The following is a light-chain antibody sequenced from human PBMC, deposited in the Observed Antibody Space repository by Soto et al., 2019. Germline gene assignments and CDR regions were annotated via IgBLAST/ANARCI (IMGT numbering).Light chain of an antibody. CDR3: HQYSNWPPWT. J-gene: IGKJ1*01. CDR2: GAS. CDR1: QSVSSN. Sequence: EVVMKQSPATVSVSTGERATVSCRASQSVSSNLAWYQQKPGQAPRLVIYGASTRASGMPARFSGSGSGTEFTLTISSLQSEDFAVYYCHQYSNWPPWTFGQGTKVDIK. V-gene: IGKV3-15*01.